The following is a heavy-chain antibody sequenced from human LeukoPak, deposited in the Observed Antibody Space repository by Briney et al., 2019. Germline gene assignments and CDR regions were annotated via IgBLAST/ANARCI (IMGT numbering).Heavy chain of an antibody. D-gene: IGHD2-8*01. CDR1: GYTFTSYG. J-gene: IGHJ5*02. CDR3: ARRITGVWGVDWFDP. CDR2: ISAYNGNT. Sequence: GASVKVSCKASGYTFTSYGISWVRQAPGQGLEWMGWISAYNGNTNYAQKLQGRVTMTTDTSTSTAYMELRSLRSDDTAVYYCARRITGVWGVDWFDPWGQGTLVTVSS. V-gene: IGHV1-18*01.